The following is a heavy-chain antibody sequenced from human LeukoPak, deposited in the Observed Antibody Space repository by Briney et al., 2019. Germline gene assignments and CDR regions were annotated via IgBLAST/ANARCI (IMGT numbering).Heavy chain of an antibody. CDR3: AKGNGKAATGSVVDY. CDR2: VSGSGGTT. V-gene: IGHV3-23*01. Sequence: GGSLRLSCAASGFTFSSYAVSWVRQAPGKGLEWVSTVSGSGGTTYYADSAKGRFTISRDNSKSTLYLQMNSLRAEDTAVYYCAKGNGKAATGSVVDYWGQGTLVTVSS. CDR1: GFTFSSYA. D-gene: IGHD6-13*01. J-gene: IGHJ4*02.